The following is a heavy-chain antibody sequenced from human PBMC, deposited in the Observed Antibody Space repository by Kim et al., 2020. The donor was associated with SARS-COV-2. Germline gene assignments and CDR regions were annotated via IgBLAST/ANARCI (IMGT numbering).Heavy chain of an antibody. CDR3: ARGGLGSSKNYYYMDV. D-gene: IGHD6-6*01. Sequence: SLTSRVTISVDTSKNQFSLKLSTVTAADTAVYYCARGGLGSSKNYYYMDVWGKGTTVTVSS. J-gene: IGHJ6*03. V-gene: IGHV4-34*13.